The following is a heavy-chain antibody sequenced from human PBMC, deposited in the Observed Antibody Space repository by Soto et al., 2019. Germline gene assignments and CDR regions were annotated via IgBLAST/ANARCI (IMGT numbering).Heavy chain of an antibody. CDR1: GGSISSYY. D-gene: IGHD3-16*01. CDR2: IYYSGST. V-gene: IGHV4-59*01. CDR3: ASVGGAYDYVWGPFDP. J-gene: IGHJ5*02. Sequence: SETLSLTCTVSGGSISSYYWSWIRQPPGKGLEWIGYIYYSGSTNYNPSLKSRVTISVDTSKNQFSLKLSSVTAADTAVYYCASVGGAYDYVWGPFDPWGQGTLVTVS.